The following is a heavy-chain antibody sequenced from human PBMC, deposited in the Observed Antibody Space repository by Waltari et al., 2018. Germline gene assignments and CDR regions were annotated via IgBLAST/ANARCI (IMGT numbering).Heavy chain of an antibody. CDR3: ARHESAHYGGFDS. D-gene: IGHD4-17*01. Sequence: QVQLQESGPGLVKPSEPLSLPCAVSGDSITSASYRGWIRQPPGKGLEWIGYVYHFGSSSYNPSLKSRVTMSVDTSKRQFSLNLSSVTAADTAVYYCARHESAHYGGFDSWGRGTLVTVSA. V-gene: IGHV4-38-2*01. CDR1: GDSITSASY. J-gene: IGHJ4*02. CDR2: VYHFGSS.